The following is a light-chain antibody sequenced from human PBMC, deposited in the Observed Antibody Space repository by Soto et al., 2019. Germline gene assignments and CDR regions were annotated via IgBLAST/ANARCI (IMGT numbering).Light chain of an antibody. CDR1: SSDIDVYDL. CDR2: GVS. CDR3: SSYTSSSTYV. J-gene: IGLJ1*01. Sequence: QSALTQPASVSGSPGQSITISCTGTSSDIDVYDLVSWYRQYPGKAPKLMIYGVSKRPSGVSDRFSGSKSGNTASLTISGLQAEDEADFYCSSYTSSSTYVFGTGTKLTVL. V-gene: IGLV2-14*02.